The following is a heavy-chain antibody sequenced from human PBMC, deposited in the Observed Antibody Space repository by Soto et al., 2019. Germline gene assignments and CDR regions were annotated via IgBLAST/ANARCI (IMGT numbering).Heavy chain of an antibody. CDR1: GYSFTSYW. V-gene: IGHV5-51*01. J-gene: IGHJ6*02. Sequence: AGESLKISCKGSGYSFTSYWIGWVRQMPGKGLEWMGIIYPGDSDTRYSPSFQGQVTISADKSISTAYLQWSSLKASDTAMYYCATILAGNSSSSTPKYYYYYYGMDVWGQGTTVTV. CDR3: ATILAGNSSSSTPKYYYYYYGMDV. D-gene: IGHD6-6*01. CDR2: IYPGDSDT.